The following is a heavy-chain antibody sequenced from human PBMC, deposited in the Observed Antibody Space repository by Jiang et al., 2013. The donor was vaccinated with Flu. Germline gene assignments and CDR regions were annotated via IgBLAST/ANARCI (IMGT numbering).Heavy chain of an antibody. D-gene: IGHD4-17*01. J-gene: IGHJ4*02. CDR1: GGSISSYY. V-gene: IGHV4-59*08. CDR2: IYYSGST. CDR3: ARHVRDSYGDPFDY. Sequence: GSGLVKPSETLSLTCTVSGGSISSYYWSWIRQPPGKGLEWIGYIYYSGSTNYNPSLKSRVTISVDTSKNQFSLKLSSVTAADTAVYYCARHVRDSYGDPFDYWGQGTLSPSPQ.